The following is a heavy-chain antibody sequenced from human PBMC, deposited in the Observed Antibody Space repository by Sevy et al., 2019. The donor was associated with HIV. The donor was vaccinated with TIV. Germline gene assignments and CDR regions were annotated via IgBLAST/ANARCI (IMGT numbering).Heavy chain of an antibody. CDR1: GFTFSYYD. D-gene: IGHD3-22*01. V-gene: IGHV3-21*04. Sequence: GGSLRLSCAASGFTFSYYDMNWVRQAPGKGLEWVSSISSGSSYIFYAYSVKGRFTISRDNAKNSLYLQMNSLRAEDTAVYYCASPLNYYDSPSAYWGQGTLVTVSS. J-gene: IGHJ4*02. CDR3: ASPLNYYDSPSAY. CDR2: ISSGSSYI.